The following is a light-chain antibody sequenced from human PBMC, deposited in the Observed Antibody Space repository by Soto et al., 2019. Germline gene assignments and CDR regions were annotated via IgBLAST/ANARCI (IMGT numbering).Light chain of an antibody. CDR1: SSDVGGHNY. V-gene: IGLV2-8*01. CDR3: SSYAGINSFVV. J-gene: IGLJ2*01. CDR2: EAS. Sequence: QLVLTQPPSASGSPGQSVTISCTGTSSDVGGHNYVSWYQQYPGKAPKLIIYEASERPSGVPDRFSGSKSGNTASLTVSGLQADDEADYYCSSYAGINSFVVFGGGTKLTVL.